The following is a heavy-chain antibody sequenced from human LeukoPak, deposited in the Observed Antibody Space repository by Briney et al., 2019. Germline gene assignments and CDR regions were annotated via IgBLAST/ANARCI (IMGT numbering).Heavy chain of an antibody. CDR2: ISHGGSNQ. V-gene: IGHV3-30*04. CDR1: GFTFSSYA. J-gene: IGHJ4*02. CDR3: ARDGQLDY. Sequence: PGRSLRLSCAAPGFTFSSYALHWVRQVPGKGLEWLAVISHGGSNQYYADSVKGRFTISRDDSKNTVYLQMNSLRPDDTAVYSCARDGQLDYWGQGTLVTDSS.